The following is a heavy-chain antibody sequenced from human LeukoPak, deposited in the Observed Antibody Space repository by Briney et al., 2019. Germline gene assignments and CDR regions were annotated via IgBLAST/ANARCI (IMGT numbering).Heavy chain of an antibody. D-gene: IGHD2-15*01. V-gene: IGHV3-30*18. J-gene: IGHJ3*02. Sequence: PGGSLRLSCAASGFTFSSYGMHWVRQAPGKGLEWVAVISYDGSNKYYADSVKGRFTISRDNSKNTLYLQMNSLRAEDTAVYYCAKDSCSGGSCYAFDIWGQGTMVTVSS. CDR1: GFTFSSYG. CDR2: ISYDGSNK. CDR3: AKDSCSGGSCYAFDI.